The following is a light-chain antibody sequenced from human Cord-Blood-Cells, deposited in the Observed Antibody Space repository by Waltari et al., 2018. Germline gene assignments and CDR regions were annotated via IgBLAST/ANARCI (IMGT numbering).Light chain of an antibody. CDR3: QQYYSTPT. Sequence: DIVMTQSPDSLAVSLGERATINCKSSQSVLYSSNNKNYLAWYQQKPGPPPKLLIYWASTRESGVPDRFSGSGSGTDFTLTISSLQAEDVAVYYCQQYYSTPTFGQGTKVEIK. CDR1: QSVLYSSNNKNY. CDR2: WAS. J-gene: IGKJ1*01. V-gene: IGKV4-1*01.